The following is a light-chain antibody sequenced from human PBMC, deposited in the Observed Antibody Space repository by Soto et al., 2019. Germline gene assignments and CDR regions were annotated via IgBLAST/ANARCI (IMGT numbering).Light chain of an antibody. Sequence: EIVLTQSPATLSVSPGERVTLSCRASQSVSSSLAWYQQRPGQDPRLLIYDTSTRAPGIAARFSGSGSGTEFTLTISSLQSEDVAVYYCQQYVHWPPGTFGQGTKVDI. V-gene: IGKV3-15*01. CDR2: DTS. CDR3: QQYVHWPPGT. CDR1: QSVSSS. J-gene: IGKJ1*01.